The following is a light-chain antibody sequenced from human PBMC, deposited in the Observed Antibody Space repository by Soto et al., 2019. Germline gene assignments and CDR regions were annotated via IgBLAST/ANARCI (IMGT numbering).Light chain of an antibody. CDR2: ANT. CDR3: QSYDSSLSGYV. J-gene: IGLJ1*01. Sequence: QAALTQPPSVSGAPGQRVTISCTGSSSNIGPTYDVHWYQQLPGTAPKLLIYANTNRPSGVPDRFSGSKSGTSASLAITGLQAEDEADYYCQSYDSSLSGYVFCTGTNFTVL. V-gene: IGLV1-40*01. CDR1: SSNIGPTYD.